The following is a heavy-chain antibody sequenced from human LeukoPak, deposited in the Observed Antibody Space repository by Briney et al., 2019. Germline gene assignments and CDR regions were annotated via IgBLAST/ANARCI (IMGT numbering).Heavy chain of an antibody. CDR3: ARVGTNYYTRYFQH. CDR2: ISYSGST. J-gene: IGHJ1*01. CDR1: GGSISNYY. D-gene: IGHD3/OR15-3a*01. Sequence: SSETLSLTCTVAGGSISNYYWSWIRQSPGTGLEWIGYISYSGSTNYNPSLKSRVTISVDTSKSQFSLKLNSVTAADTAVYYCARVGTNYYTRYFQHWGQGTLVTVSS. V-gene: IGHV4-59*01.